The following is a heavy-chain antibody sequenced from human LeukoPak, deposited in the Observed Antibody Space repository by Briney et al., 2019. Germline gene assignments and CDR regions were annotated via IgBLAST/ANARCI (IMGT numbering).Heavy chain of an antibody. CDR3: VRDRYYSFDQ. J-gene: IGHJ4*02. D-gene: IGHD1-26*01. CDR1: AFTFSSYS. Sequence: GGSLRLSCAAPAFTFSSYSMNWVRQAPGKGLEWLSYIRSSCSAIYYADSVKGRFTISTDNAKNSLYLQMNSLRDEDTAVYYRVRDRYYSFDQWGQGTVVTVSS. CDR2: IRSSCSAI. V-gene: IGHV3-48*02.